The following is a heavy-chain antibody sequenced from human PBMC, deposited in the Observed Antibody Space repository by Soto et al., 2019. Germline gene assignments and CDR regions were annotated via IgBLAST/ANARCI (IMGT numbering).Heavy chain of an antibody. Sequence: GESMKISCKGSGYSFTTYWISWVRQMPGKGLEWMGWIDPSDSYTNYSPSFQGHITISADKSISTAYLQWSSLKASDTAMYYCARGGRDWFDPWGQGTLVTVSS. CDR3: ARGGRDWFDP. CDR1: GYSFTTYW. V-gene: IGHV5-10-1*01. D-gene: IGHD3-16*01. J-gene: IGHJ5*02. CDR2: IDPSDSYT.